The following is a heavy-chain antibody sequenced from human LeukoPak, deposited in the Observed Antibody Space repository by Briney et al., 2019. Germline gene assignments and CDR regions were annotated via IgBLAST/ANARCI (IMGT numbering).Heavy chain of an antibody. J-gene: IGHJ4*02. Sequence: SETLSLTCTVSGGSISSGGYYWRWIRQHPGKGLEWIGYIYYSGSTYYNPSLKSRVTISVDTSKNQFSLKLSSVTAADTAVYYCARSQDCSSTSCQSDYWGQGTLVTVSS. CDR3: ARSQDCSSTSCQSDY. V-gene: IGHV4-31*03. CDR1: GGSISSGGYY. D-gene: IGHD2-2*01. CDR2: IYYSGST.